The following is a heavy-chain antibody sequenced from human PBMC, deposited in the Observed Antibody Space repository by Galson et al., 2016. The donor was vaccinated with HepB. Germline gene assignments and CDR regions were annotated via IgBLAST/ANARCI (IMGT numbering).Heavy chain of an antibody. Sequence: SLRLSCAASGDTFTGYSLHWVRQAPGKGLEWVAVVSADGSEKNYAESLRGRFTISRDNSKDTVYLQMNSLRPEDTAVYYCARDQYSILVSTAPNWFDPWGQGTLVTVSS. V-gene: IGHV3-30*04. CDR2: VSADGSEK. D-gene: IGHD4-11*01. CDR3: ARDQYSILVSTAPNWFDP. CDR1: GDTFTGYS. J-gene: IGHJ5*02.